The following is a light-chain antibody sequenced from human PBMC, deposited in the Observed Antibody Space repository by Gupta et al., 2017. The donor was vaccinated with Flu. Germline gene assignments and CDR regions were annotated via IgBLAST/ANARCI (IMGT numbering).Light chain of an antibody. J-gene: IGKJ4*01. Sequence: DIQMTQSPSSLSASVGDRVTITCQASQDISNYLNWYQQKPGKAPKLLIYDASNLETGVPSRFSGSGYETDFTFTISSRQPEDIATYYCQQYENLPPLTFGGGTKVEIK. CDR2: DAS. CDR1: QDISNY. V-gene: IGKV1-33*01. CDR3: QQYENLPPLT.